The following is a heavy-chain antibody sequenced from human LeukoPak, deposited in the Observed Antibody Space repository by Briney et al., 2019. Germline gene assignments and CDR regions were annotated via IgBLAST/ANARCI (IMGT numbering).Heavy chain of an antibody. CDR1: GGSFSGYY. D-gene: IGHD3-9*01. Sequence: SETLSLTCAVYGGSFSGYYWSWIRQPPGNGLEWIGEIDHSGSTNYNPSLKSRVTISVDTSKNQFSLKLSSVTAADTAVYYCARVGSYDILTGTDYWGQGTLVTVSS. J-gene: IGHJ4*02. CDR3: ARVGSYDILTGTDY. V-gene: IGHV4-34*01. CDR2: IDHSGST.